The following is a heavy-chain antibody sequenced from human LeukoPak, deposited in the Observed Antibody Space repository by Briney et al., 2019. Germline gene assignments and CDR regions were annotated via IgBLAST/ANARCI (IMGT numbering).Heavy chain of an antibody. CDR2: ISSNGGST. D-gene: IGHD4-11*01. CDR3: ARSYSNYGMDV. Sequence: GGSLRLSCAASGFTFSSYAMHWVRQAPGKGLEYVSAISSNGGSTYYANSVKGRFTISRDNSKNTLYLQMGSLRAEDMAVYYCARSYSNYGMDVWGQGPTVTVSS. CDR1: GFTFSSYA. V-gene: IGHV3-64*01. J-gene: IGHJ6*02.